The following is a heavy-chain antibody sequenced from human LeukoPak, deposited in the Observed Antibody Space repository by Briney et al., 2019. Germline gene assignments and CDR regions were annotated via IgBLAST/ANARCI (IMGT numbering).Heavy chain of an antibody. CDR1: GFTFSSYA. CDR3: AKDVVVVPAATRGGTHFDY. CDR2: ISGSGGST. D-gene: IGHD2-2*01. Sequence: GGSLRLSCAASGFTFSSYAMSWVRQAPGKGLEWVSAISGSGGSTYYADSVKGRFTISRDNSKNTLYLQMNSLRAEDTAVYYCAKDVVVVPAATRGGTHFDYWGQGTLVTVSS. V-gene: IGHV3-23*01. J-gene: IGHJ4*02.